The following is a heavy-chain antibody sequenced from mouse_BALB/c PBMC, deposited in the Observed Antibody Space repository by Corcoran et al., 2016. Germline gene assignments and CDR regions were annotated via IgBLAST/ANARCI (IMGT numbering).Heavy chain of an antibody. CDR1: GYSITSGYY. CDR3: AREETVGYDYDDGD. Sequence: DVQLQESGPGLVKPSQSLSLTCSVTGYSITSGYYWNWIRQFPGNKLEWMGYISYDGSNNYNPSLKNRISITRDTSKNQFFLKLNSVTTEDTATYYCAREETVGYDYDDGDWGQGTSVTVSS. D-gene: IGHD2-4*01. V-gene: IGHV3-6*02. J-gene: IGHJ4*01. CDR2: ISYDGSN.